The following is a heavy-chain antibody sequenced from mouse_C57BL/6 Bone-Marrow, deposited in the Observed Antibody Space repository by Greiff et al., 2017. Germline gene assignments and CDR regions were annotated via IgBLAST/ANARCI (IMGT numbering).Heavy chain of an antibody. D-gene: IGHD2-1*01. CDR3: VRLWYLPWFAY. CDR2: IYPGSGST. J-gene: IGHJ3*01. Sequence: QVQLQQPGAELVKPGASVKMSCKASGYTFTSYWITWVKQRPGQGLEWIGDIYPGSGSTNYNEKFKRKATLTVDTASSSAYMHLIRLTSEDSAVYYCVRLWYLPWFAYWGQGTLVTVSA. V-gene: IGHV1-55*01. CDR1: GYTFTSYW.